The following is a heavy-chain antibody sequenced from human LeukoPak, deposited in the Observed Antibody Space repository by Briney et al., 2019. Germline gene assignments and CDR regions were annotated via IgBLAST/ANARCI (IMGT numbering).Heavy chain of an antibody. CDR1: GFTFSSYE. D-gene: IGHD6-19*01. CDR3: ARVTSSGYGIDY. CDR2: ISSSGSTI. V-gene: IGHV3-48*03. Sequence: GGSLRLSCAASGFTFSSYEMNWVRQAPGKGLEWVSYISSSGSTIYYADSVKGRFTISRDNAKNSLYPQMNSLRAEDTAVYYCARVTSSGYGIDYWGQGTLVTVSS. J-gene: IGHJ4*02.